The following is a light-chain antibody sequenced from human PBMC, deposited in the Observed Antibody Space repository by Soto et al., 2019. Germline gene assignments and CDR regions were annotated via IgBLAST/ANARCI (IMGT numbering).Light chain of an antibody. J-gene: IGLJ2*01. CDR3: SSYAGSNNFGVV. CDR2: EVS. CDR1: SSDVGGYNY. Sequence: QSALTQPPSASGSPGQSVTISCTGTSSDVGGYNYVSWYQQHPGKAPKLMIYEVSKRPSGVPDRFSGSKSGNTASLTVSGLQAEYEADYCCSSYAGSNNFGVVFGGGTKLTVL. V-gene: IGLV2-8*01.